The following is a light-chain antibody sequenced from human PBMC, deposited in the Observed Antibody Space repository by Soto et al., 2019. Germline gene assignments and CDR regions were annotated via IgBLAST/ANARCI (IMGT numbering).Light chain of an antibody. V-gene: IGKV1-6*01. CDR3: LQDFYYPWT. CDR2: AAS. J-gene: IGKJ1*01. Sequence: AIQMTQSPSSLSASVGDRVTITCRASQDIRNDLGWYQQKPGETPKLLIFAASSLQRGVPSRFSGSGSGTDFTLTIRSLQPEDFATYYCLQDFYYPWTFGQGTKVEIE. CDR1: QDIRND.